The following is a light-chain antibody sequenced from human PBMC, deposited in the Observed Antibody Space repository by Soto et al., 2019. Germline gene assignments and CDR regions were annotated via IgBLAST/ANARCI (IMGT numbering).Light chain of an antibody. J-gene: IGKJ1*01. CDR2: GIF. CDR1: QSVGSYY. Sequence: EIVLTQSPRTLSLSPGERATLSCRASQSVGSYYVAWYQHRPGQAPRLLFSGIFRRATGSPDRFSGSGSGTDFSLTIIRLEHEDVAVYYCQQFGSSPRTFGQGTKVDNK. CDR3: QQFGSSPRT. V-gene: IGKV3-20*01.